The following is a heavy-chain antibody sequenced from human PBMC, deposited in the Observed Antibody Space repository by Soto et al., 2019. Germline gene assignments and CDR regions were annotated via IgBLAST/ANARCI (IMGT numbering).Heavy chain of an antibody. V-gene: IGHV3-66*01. CDR2: IYSGGST. CDR1: GFTVSSNY. J-gene: IGHJ4*02. Sequence: EVQLVESGGGLVQPGGSLRLSCAASGFTVSSNYMSWVRQAPGKGLEWVSVIYSGGSTYYADSVKGRFTISRDNSKNTLYLQMNSLRAEDTAVYYCVRETTSGFGDNWGQGTLVTVSS. D-gene: IGHD3-10*01. CDR3: VRETTSGFGDN.